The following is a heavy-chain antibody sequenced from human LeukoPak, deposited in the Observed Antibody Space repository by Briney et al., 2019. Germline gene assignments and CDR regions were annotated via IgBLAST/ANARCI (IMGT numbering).Heavy chain of an antibody. CDR2: INWSGGST. Sequence: GGSLRLSCAASGFTFDDYGMSWVRQAPGKGLEWVSGINWSGGSTGYADSVKGRFTISRDNAKNSLYLQMNSLRAEDTALYYCARAGGDGDYDPLDYYYMDVWGKGTTVTVSS. CDR3: ARAGGDGDYDPLDYYYMDV. V-gene: IGHV3-20*04. CDR1: GFTFDDYG. J-gene: IGHJ6*03. D-gene: IGHD4-17*01.